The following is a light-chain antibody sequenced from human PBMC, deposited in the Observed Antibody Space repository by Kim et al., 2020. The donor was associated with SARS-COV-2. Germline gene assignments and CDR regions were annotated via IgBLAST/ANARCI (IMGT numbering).Light chain of an antibody. CDR3: SSFTTTSRLV. CDR2: DVN. J-gene: IGLJ3*02. CDR1: SRNIGSYTS. Sequence: GESLTHACTGTSRNIGSYTSVSWYQPPPGRAPKPMIYDVNKRPSGVSTRFSGSKSGNAASLTISGLQAEDEADYYCSSFTTTSRLVFGGGTQLTVL. V-gene: IGLV2-14*03.